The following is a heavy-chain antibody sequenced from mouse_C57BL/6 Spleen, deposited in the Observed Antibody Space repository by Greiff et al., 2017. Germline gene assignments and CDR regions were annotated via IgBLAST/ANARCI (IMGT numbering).Heavy chain of an antibody. CDR1: GYTFTSYG. D-gene: IGHD1-1*02. J-gene: IGHJ3*01. CDR3: ARSPAYYGGPLFAD. CDR2: IYPRSGNT. Sequence: QVQLQQSGAELARPGASVKLSCKASGYTFTSYGISWVKQRTGQGLEWIGEIYPRSGNTYYNEKFKGKATLTADKSSSTAYMELRSLTSEDSAVYFCARSPAYYGGPLFADWGQGTLVTVSA. V-gene: IGHV1-81*01.